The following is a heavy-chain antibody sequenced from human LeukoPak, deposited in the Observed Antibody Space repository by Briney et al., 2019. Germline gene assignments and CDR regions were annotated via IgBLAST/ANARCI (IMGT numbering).Heavy chain of an antibody. D-gene: IGHD2-21*02. CDR2: ISSSGSTI. V-gene: IGHV3-11*01. CDR1: GFTFSDYY. CDR3: ASLLAYCGGDCSDVFDI. J-gene: IGHJ3*02. Sequence: GGSLRLSCAASGFTFSDYYMCWIRQAPGKGLEWVSYISSSGSTIYYADSVKGRFTISRDNAKNSLYLQMNSLRAEDTAVYYCASLLAYCGGDCSDVFDIWGQGTMVTVSS.